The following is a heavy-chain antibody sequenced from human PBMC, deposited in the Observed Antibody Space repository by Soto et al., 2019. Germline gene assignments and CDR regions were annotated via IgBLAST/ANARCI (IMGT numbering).Heavy chain of an antibody. Sequence: QVQLQESGPGRVKSSETLTLTCTVSGGSVSTTNYYWSWIRQPPGKGLEWIGFISYTGSTTYNPPLKSRVTTSIDTAKNQFPQEVISVTAEDTAVYYCASFVRTGWRYYFDNWGQGTLATVS. CDR1: GGSVSTTNYY. D-gene: IGHD6-19*01. CDR3: ASFVRTGWRYYFDN. CDR2: ISYTGST. V-gene: IGHV4-61*01. J-gene: IGHJ4*02.